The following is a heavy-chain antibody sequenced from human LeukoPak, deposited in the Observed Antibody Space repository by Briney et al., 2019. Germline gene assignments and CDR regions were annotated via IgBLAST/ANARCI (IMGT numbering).Heavy chain of an antibody. Sequence: GGSLRLSCAASGFTFSDYYMSWIRQAPGKGLEWVSYIGSHGDAIYYADSVKGRFTISRDNSRNTIDLQLSSLRAEDTAVYYCARDGSYMVRGVSTYYFDYWGQGALVTVSS. J-gene: IGHJ4*02. CDR1: GFTFSDYY. CDR3: ARDGSYMVRGVSTYYFDY. CDR2: IGSHGDAI. V-gene: IGHV3-11*04. D-gene: IGHD3-10*01.